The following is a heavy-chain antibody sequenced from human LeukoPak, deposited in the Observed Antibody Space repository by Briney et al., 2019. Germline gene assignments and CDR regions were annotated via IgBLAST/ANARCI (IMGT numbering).Heavy chain of an antibody. CDR1: GFTFSSYA. Sequence: GGSLRLSCSASGFTFSSYAMHWVRQAPGKGLEYVSAISSNGGSTYYADSVKGRFTISRDNSKNTLYLQMSSLRAEDTAVYYCVKPSAIAVAVYWGQGTLVTVSS. D-gene: IGHD6-19*01. CDR2: ISSNGGST. V-gene: IGHV3-64D*06. CDR3: VKPSAIAVAVY. J-gene: IGHJ4*02.